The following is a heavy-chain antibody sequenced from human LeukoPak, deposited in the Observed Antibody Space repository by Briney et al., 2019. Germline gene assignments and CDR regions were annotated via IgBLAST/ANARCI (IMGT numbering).Heavy chain of an antibody. Sequence: GASVKVSCKASGGTFSSYAISWVRQAPGQGLEWMGGIIPIFGTANYAQKFQGRVTITTDESTSTAYMELSSLRSGDTAVYYCARAPGYSYGYVGRYYYMDVWGKGTTVTVSS. V-gene: IGHV1-69*05. CDR1: GGTFSSYA. CDR3: ARAPGYSYGYVGRYYYMDV. CDR2: IIPIFGTA. D-gene: IGHD5-18*01. J-gene: IGHJ6*03.